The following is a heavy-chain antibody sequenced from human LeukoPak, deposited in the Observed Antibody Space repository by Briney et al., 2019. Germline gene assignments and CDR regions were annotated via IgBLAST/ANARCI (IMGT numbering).Heavy chain of an antibody. V-gene: IGHV1-18*01. Sequence: ASVRVSCKGSGYTFVNYDITWVRQAPGQGLEWMGWISTYNADTTYAQKFQGRVTMTTETSTGTAYMELRSLRSDDTAVFYCAREVCSSTSCFPFDLWGRGTLVTVSS. CDR2: ISTYNADT. J-gene: IGHJ2*01. D-gene: IGHD2-2*01. CDR3: AREVCSSTSCFPFDL. CDR1: GYTFVNYD.